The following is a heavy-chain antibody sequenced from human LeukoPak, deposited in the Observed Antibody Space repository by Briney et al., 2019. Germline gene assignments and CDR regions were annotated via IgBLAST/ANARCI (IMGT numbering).Heavy chain of an antibody. Sequence: PGGSLRLSCAAYGFTVSSNYMSWVRQAPGKGLEWVSVIYSGGSTYYADSVKGRFTISRDNSKNTLYLQMNSLRAADTAVYYCARGGYDSSGYWGQGTLVTVSS. V-gene: IGHV3-66*02. CDR2: IYSGGST. CDR1: GFTVSSNY. D-gene: IGHD3-22*01. J-gene: IGHJ4*02. CDR3: ARGGYDSSGY.